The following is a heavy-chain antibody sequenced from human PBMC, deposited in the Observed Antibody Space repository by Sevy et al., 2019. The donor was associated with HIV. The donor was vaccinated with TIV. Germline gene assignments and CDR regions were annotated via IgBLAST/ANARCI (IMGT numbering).Heavy chain of an antibody. Sequence: GGSLRLSCAASGFAFSSHAMHWVRQAPGKGPEWVATISYEGSETFYAASVDGRFTISRDNSKNMLSLQINSLRPEDTAVYYCARDGGFSIKWYPLYWGHGTLVTVSS. CDR3: ARDGGFSIKWYPLY. V-gene: IGHV3-30-3*01. J-gene: IGHJ4*01. D-gene: IGHD3-3*02. CDR1: GFAFSSHA. CDR2: ISYEGSET.